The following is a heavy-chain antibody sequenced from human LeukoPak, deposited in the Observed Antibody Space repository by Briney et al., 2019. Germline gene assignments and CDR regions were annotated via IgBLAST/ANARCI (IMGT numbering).Heavy chain of an antibody. V-gene: IGHV3-23*01. J-gene: IGHJ4*02. CDR2: ISGSGGST. Sequence: GGSLRLSCAASGFTFSSYAMSWVRQAPGKGLEWVSAISGSGGSTYYADSVKGRFTISRDNSKNTLYLQMNSLRAEDTAVYYFAKSGRWFGELIPFDYWGQGTLVTVSS. D-gene: IGHD3-10*01. CDR1: GFTFSSYA. CDR3: AKSGRWFGELIPFDY.